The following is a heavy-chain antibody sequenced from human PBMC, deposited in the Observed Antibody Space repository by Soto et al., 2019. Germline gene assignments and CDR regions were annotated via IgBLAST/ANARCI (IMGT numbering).Heavy chain of an antibody. Sequence: GGSLRLSCAASGFSFVNYAMNWVRQAPGKGLEWVSGLSGSGTSTYYADSVKGRFTISRDNSRDTLFPQMNSLTADDTAVYYCAKATTNGGWFNPFDSWGQGALVTVSS. D-gene: IGHD6-19*01. CDR2: LSGSGTST. V-gene: IGHV3-23*01. CDR3: AKATTNGGWFNPFDS. CDR1: GFSFVNYA. J-gene: IGHJ4*02.